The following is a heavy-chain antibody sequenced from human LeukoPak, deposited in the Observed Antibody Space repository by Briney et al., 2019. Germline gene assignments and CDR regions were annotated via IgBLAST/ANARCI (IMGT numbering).Heavy chain of an antibody. CDR1: GGSFSGYY. CDR3: ARGRLTTVIDNWFDP. CDR2: INHSGST. V-gene: IGHV4-34*01. Sequence: PSETLSLTCAVYGGSFSGYYWSWIRQPPGKGLEWIGEINHSGSTNYNPSLKSRVTISVDTSKNQFSLKLSSVTAADTAVYYCARGRLTTVIDNWFDPWGQGTLVTVSS. J-gene: IGHJ5*02. D-gene: IGHD4-11*01.